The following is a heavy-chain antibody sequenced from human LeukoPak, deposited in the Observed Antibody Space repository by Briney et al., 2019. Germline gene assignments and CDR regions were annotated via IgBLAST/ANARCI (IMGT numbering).Heavy chain of an antibody. V-gene: IGHV1-2*06. CDR2: INSKSGGT. Sequence: ASVKVSCKASGYTFTGYYMHWVRQAPGQGLEWMGRINSKSGGTKYAQKFQGRVTMTRDASISTAYMELSRLRSEDTAVYYCARVPGYSYDPPFDYWGQGTLVTVSS. CDR3: ARVPGYSYDPPFDY. D-gene: IGHD5-18*01. J-gene: IGHJ4*02. CDR1: GYTFTGYY.